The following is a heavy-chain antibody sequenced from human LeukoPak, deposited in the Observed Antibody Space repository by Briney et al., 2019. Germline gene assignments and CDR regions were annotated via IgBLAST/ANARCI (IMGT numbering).Heavy chain of an antibody. D-gene: IGHD6-19*01. CDR1: RFTFSSYE. CDR2: ISSSGSTI. CDR3: ARDSYSSGSSLGY. Sequence: GGSLRLSCAASRFTFSSYEMNWVRQAPGKGLEWVSYISSSGSTIYYADSVKGRFTISRDNAKNSLYLQMNSLRAEDTAVYYCARDSYSSGSSLGYWGQGTLVTVSS. V-gene: IGHV3-48*03. J-gene: IGHJ4*02.